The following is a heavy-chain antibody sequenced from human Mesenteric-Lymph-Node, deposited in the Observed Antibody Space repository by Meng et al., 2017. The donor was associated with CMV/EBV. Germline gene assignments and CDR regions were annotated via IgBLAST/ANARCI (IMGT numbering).Heavy chain of an antibody. D-gene: IGHD1-26*01. J-gene: IGHJ4*02. CDR1: GGSFSGYY. CDR2: INHSGST. CDR3: ARRWEGLTWFDY. Sequence: GSLRLSCAVYGGSFSGYYWSWIRQPPGKGLEWIGEINHSGSTNYNPSLKSQVTISVDTSKNQFSLKLSSVSAADTAVYYCARRWEGLTWFDYWGQGTLVTVSS. V-gene: IGHV4-34*01.